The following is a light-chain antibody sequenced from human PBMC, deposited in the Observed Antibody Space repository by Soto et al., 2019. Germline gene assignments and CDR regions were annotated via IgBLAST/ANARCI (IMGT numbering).Light chain of an antibody. V-gene: IGKV3-20*01. CDR1: QSVSSN. J-gene: IGKJ1*01. CDR3: QQYGDSPWT. Sequence: EIVLTQSPATLSLSPGERATLSCRASQSVSSNLAWYQQKPGQAPRLLIYGASTRATGIPDRFSGSGSGTGFTLTISKLEPEDSALYYCQQYGDSPWTFGLGTKVDIK. CDR2: GAS.